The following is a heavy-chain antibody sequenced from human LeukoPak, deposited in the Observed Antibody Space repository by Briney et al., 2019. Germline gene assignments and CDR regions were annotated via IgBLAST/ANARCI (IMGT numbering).Heavy chain of an antibody. D-gene: IGHD5-18*01. V-gene: IGHV3-49*04. J-gene: IGHJ4*02. CDR2: IRSKAYGGTT. CDR1: GFTFGDYA. Sequence: PGGSLRLSCTASGFTFGDYAMSWVRQAPGKGLEWVGFIRSKAYGGTTEYAASVKGRFTISRDDSKSIAYLQMNSLKTEDTAVYYCTRGLQLWPDYWGQGTLVTVSS. CDR3: TRGLQLWPDY.